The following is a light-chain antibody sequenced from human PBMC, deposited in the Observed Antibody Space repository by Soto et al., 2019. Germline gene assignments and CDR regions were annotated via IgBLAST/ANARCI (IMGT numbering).Light chain of an antibody. CDR3: QQRSNWPG. V-gene: IGKV3-11*01. Sequence: EIVLTQSPATLSLSPGERATLSCRASQSVSSYLAWYQQKPGQAPRLLIYDASNRTTGIPARFSGSGSGTDFTLTISRLEPEDFAVYYCQQRSNWPGFGQGTKLDIK. CDR1: QSVSSY. J-gene: IGKJ2*03. CDR2: DAS.